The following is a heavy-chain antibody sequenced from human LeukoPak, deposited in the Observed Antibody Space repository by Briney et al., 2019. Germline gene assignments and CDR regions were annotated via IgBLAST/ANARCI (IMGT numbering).Heavy chain of an antibody. CDR3: AKVRIEAYCSSTSCYFGY. D-gene: IGHD2-2*01. CDR1: GFTFSSYW. CDR2: ISGSGGST. Sequence: GGSLRLSCAASGFTFSSYWMSWVRQAPGKGLEWVSAISGSGGSTYYADSVKGRFTISRDNSKNTLYLQMNSLRAEDTAVYYCAKVRIEAYCSSTSCYFGYWGQGTLVTVSS. V-gene: IGHV3-23*01. J-gene: IGHJ4*02.